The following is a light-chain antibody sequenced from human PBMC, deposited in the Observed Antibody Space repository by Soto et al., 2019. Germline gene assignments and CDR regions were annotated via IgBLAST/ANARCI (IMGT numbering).Light chain of an antibody. CDR2: KAS. Sequence: DIQMTQSPSTLSASVGDRVTITCRASQSISSWLAWYQQKPGKAPKLLIYKASSLESGVPSRFSGSGSGTEFTLTISSLQHDDFEPYYCQQYNSSQLTLGGGTKVDIK. V-gene: IGKV1-5*03. J-gene: IGKJ4*01. CDR1: QSISSW. CDR3: QQYNSSQLT.